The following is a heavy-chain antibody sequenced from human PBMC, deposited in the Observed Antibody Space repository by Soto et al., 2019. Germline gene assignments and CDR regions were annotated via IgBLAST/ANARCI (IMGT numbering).Heavy chain of an antibody. D-gene: IGHD2-21*02. J-gene: IGHJ6*02. V-gene: IGHV4-30-4*08. Sequence: ASETLSLTCTVSGGSISYEYYHWTWIRQSPGKGLEWIGYIHYSGSIIYNPSFKSRVTISVDTSKNQFSLQLSSVTAADTAAYFCAREDDGGDRDYYGLDVWGQGTTVTVSS. CDR2: IHYSGSI. CDR1: GGSISYEYYH. CDR3: AREDDGGDRDYYGLDV.